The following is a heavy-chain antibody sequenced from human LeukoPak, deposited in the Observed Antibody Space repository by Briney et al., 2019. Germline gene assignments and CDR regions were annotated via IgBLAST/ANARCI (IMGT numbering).Heavy chain of an antibody. CDR1: GFTFSSYD. D-gene: IGHD3-10*01. Sequence: GGCLRLSCAASGFTFSSYDMHWVRQAPGKGLEWVAVISYDGTNKYYADDSVKGRFTISRDNSRDTLYLQMNSLSAEDTAVYYCAKERNYYGSGSSTDFDFWGQGTLVTVSS. CDR3: AKERNYYGSGSSTDFDF. V-gene: IGHV3-30*18. CDR2: ISYDGTNK. J-gene: IGHJ4*02.